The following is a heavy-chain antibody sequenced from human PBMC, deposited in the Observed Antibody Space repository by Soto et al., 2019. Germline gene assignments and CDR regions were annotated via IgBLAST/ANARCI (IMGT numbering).Heavy chain of an antibody. J-gene: IGHJ5*02. V-gene: IGHV1-18*01. CDR2: ISPFNGNT. CDR3: ARGVGSGTYYNQYNWFDP. D-gene: IGHD3-10*01. CDR1: GYPFTHYG. Sequence: ASVKVSCKSSGYPFTHYGITWVRQAPGQGPEWMGWISPFNGNTNHAQKLQGRVTMTTDTSTSTAYMELRSLRSDDTAVYYCARGVGSGTYYNQYNWFDPWGQGTLVTVSS.